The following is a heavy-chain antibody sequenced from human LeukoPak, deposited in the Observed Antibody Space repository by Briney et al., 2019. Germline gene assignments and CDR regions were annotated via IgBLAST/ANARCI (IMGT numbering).Heavy chain of an antibody. CDR1: GGSISSYY. Sequence: PSETPSLTCTVSGGSISSYYWSWIRQPPGKGLEWIGYIYYSGSTNYNPSLKSRVTISVGTSKNQFSLKLSSVTAADTAVYYCARGPPWYDFWSGSYYFDYWGQGTLVTVSS. J-gene: IGHJ4*02. CDR2: IYYSGST. CDR3: ARGPPWYDFWSGSYYFDY. D-gene: IGHD3-3*01. V-gene: IGHV4-59*01.